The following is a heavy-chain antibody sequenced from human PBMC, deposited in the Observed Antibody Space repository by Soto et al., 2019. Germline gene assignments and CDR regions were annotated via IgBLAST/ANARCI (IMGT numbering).Heavy chain of an antibody. CDR1: GFTFSSYA. V-gene: IGHV3-23*01. D-gene: IGHD3-10*01. CDR2: ISGSGDST. Sequence: GGSLRLSCAASGFTFSSYAMSWVRQAPGKGLEWVSGISGSGDSTYYADSVKGRFTISRDNSKNTVYLQMNSLRADDTAVYYCARDQSYLSFWGLGTLVTVSS. J-gene: IGHJ4*02. CDR3: ARDQSYLSF.